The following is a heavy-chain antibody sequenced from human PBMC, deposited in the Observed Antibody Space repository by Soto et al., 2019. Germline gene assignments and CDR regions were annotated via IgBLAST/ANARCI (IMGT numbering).Heavy chain of an antibody. V-gene: IGHV4-59*01. CDR3: ARHIGYDSSGYYRNWFDP. Sequence: SETLSLTCTVSGGSISSYYWSWIRQPPGKGLEWIGYIYYSGSTNYNPSLESRVTISVDTSRNQFSLKLSSVTAADTAVYYCARHIGYDSSGYYRNWFDPWGQGTLVTVSS. CDR1: GGSISSYY. CDR2: IYYSGST. J-gene: IGHJ5*02. D-gene: IGHD3-22*01.